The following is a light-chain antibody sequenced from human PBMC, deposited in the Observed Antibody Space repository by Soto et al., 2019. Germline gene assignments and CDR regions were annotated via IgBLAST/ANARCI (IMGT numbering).Light chain of an antibody. Sequence: EIVLTQSPGTLSLSPGERATLSCMASQSVSNNYLAWYQQKPGPAPRLLIYGASNRAAGIPERFSGSGSGTDFTLTISRLEPEDFAVYYCQQYGSSGTFGQGTKVDIK. V-gene: IGKV3-20*01. J-gene: IGKJ1*01. CDR3: QQYGSSGT. CDR1: QSVSNNY. CDR2: GAS.